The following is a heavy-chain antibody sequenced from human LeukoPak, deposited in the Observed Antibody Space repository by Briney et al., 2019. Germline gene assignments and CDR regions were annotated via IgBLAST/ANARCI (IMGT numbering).Heavy chain of an antibody. D-gene: IGHD4-23*01. CDR2: ISSSSNAI. Sequence: GGSLRLSCAASGFTFTTYSMNWVRQAPGKGLEGVSYISSSSNAIHYADSVKGRFTISRDNAKNSLYLQMNSLRDEDTAVYYCARDFDYGGNSGAWGQGTLVTVSS. J-gene: IGHJ4*02. CDR3: ARDFDYGGNSGA. CDR1: GFTFTTYS. V-gene: IGHV3-48*02.